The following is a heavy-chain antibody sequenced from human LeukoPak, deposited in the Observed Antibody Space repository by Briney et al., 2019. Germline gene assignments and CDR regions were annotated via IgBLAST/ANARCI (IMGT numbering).Heavy chain of an antibody. Sequence: ASVKVSCKASGYTFAGYYMHWVRQAPGQGLEWMGWINPNSGDTNNAQKFQGRVTMTSDASISTAYMELSSLTSDDTAVYYCATSSINALDYWGQGTLVTVSS. D-gene: IGHD5/OR15-5a*01. J-gene: IGHJ4*02. CDR2: INPNSGDT. CDR3: ATSSINALDY. V-gene: IGHV1-2*02. CDR1: GYTFAGYY.